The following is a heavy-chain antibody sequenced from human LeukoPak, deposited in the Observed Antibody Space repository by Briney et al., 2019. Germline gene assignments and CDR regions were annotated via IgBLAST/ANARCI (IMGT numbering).Heavy chain of an antibody. CDR1: GGSFSGYY. V-gene: IGHV4-34*01. CDR3: ARSANRGVLRRWFDP. J-gene: IGHJ5*02. CDR2: INHSGST. D-gene: IGHD3-10*01. Sequence: SETLSLTCAVYGGSFSGYYWSWIRQPPGKGLEWTGEINHSGSTNYNPSLKSRVTISVDTSKNQFSLKLSSVTAADTAVYYCARSANRGVLRRWFDPWGQGTLVTVSS.